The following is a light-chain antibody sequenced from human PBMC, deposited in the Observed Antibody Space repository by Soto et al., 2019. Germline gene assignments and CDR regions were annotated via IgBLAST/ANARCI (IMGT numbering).Light chain of an antibody. CDR3: MHRMEFPFT. J-gene: IGKJ3*01. V-gene: IGKV3-15*01. CDR2: DAS. Sequence: EIVMTQSPDTLSVSPGERATLSCRASQSVSSNLAWYQQKPGQAPRLLIYDASTRAPGFPARFSGSGSGTDFTLRISRVEAEDVGVYYCMHRMEFPFTFGPGTKVDIK. CDR1: QSVSSN.